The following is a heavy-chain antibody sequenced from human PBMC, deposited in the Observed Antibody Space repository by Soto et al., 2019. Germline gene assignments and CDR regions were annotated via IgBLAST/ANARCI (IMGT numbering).Heavy chain of an antibody. CDR2: IRYDGSNT. J-gene: IGHJ4*02. D-gene: IGHD1-26*01. CDR3: ARDGGGATTYFGYFDY. V-gene: IGHV3-33*01. CDR1: GFTFSGYG. Sequence: QVQLVESGGGVVQPGRSLRLSCAASGFTFSGYGMHWVRQAPGKGLEWVAVIRYDGSNTYYADSVKGRFTISRDNPKNTLYLQMNSLRAEDTAVYYCARDGGGATTYFGYFDYWGQGTLVTVSS.